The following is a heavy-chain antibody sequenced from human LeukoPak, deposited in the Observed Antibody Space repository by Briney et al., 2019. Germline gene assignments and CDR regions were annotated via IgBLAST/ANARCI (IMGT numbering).Heavy chain of an antibody. V-gene: IGHV4-39*01. CDR1: GHSISSSSYQ. J-gene: IGHJ4*02. CDR3: GTRGKEVGAISFGY. Sequence: PSDTLSLTCTVSGHSISSSSYQCAWIRKPPGQGLGCIGSIYLSGSAYYNPSLKSRVTISVDTSKNQFSLKLSSVTAADTAVYYCGTRGKEVGAISFGYWGQGTLVTVSS. CDR2: IYLSGSA. D-gene: IGHD1-26*01.